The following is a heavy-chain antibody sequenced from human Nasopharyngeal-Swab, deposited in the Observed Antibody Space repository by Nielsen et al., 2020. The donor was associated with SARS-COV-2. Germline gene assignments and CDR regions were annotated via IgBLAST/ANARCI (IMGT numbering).Heavy chain of an antibody. Sequence: ASVKVSCKVSGYTLAELSMHWVRQAPGKGLEWMGGFDPEDGETVYAQKFQGRVTMTEDTSTETAYMELSSLRSDDTAVYYCAREIEEWLVVPSLSFDYWVQGTLVTVSS. V-gene: IGHV1-24*01. CDR2: FDPEDGET. CDR3: AREIEEWLVVPSLSFDY. J-gene: IGHJ4*02. CDR1: GYTLAELS. D-gene: IGHD3-3*01.